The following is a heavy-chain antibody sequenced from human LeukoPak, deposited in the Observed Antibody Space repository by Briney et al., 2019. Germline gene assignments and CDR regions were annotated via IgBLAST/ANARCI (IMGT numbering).Heavy chain of an antibody. J-gene: IGHJ6*03. D-gene: IGHD5-24*01. Sequence: GRSLRLSCAASGFTFSSYAMSWVRQAPGKGLEWVSAISGSGGSTYYADSVKGRFTISRDNSKNTLYLQMNSLRAEDTAVYYCAKDKVGLQFDFWYYYYYMDVWGKGTTVTVSS. CDR3: AKDKVGLQFDFWYYYYYMDV. V-gene: IGHV3-23*01. CDR1: GFTFSSYA. CDR2: ISGSGGST.